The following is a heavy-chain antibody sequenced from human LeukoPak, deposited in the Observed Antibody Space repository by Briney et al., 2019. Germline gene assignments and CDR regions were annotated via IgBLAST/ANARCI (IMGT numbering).Heavy chain of an antibody. V-gene: IGHV4-31*11. J-gene: IGHJ4*02. CDR1: GGSFSGYY. D-gene: IGHD7-27*01. CDR3: ARESLGQLDY. CDR2: IYYSGST. Sequence: SETLSLTCAVYGGSFSGYYWSWIRQHPGKGLEWIGYIYYSGSTYYNPSLKSRVTISVDTSKNQFSLKLSSVTAADTAVYYCARESLGQLDYWGQGTLVTVSS.